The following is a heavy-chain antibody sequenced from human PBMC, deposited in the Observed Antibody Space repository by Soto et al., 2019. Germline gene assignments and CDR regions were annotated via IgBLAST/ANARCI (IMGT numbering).Heavy chain of an antibody. V-gene: IGHV4-39*01. CDR2: IYYSGST. J-gene: IGHJ4*02. Sequence: SETLSLTCTVSGGSISSSNYYWVWIRQPPGKGLEWTGSIYYSGSTNYNPSLKSRVTISVDTSKNQFSLKLSSVTAADTAVYYCARYGAASGIDSWGQGTLVTVSS. CDR3: ARYGAASGIDS. CDR1: GGSISSSNYY. D-gene: IGHD6-13*01.